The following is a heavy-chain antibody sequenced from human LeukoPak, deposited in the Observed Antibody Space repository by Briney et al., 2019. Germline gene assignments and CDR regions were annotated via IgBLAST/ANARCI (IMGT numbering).Heavy chain of an antibody. CDR2: VYYTGST. V-gene: IGHV4-59*01. Sequence: PSETLSLTCTVSGDFITAYYWSWIRQPPGKGLEWIGYVYYTGSTEYNPSLRSRVTISLDLSKHQFSLNLTSVTAADTAVYHCVSNTGTVFDYWGQGALVTVSS. CDR3: VSNTGTVFDY. J-gene: IGHJ4*02. D-gene: IGHD7-27*01. CDR1: GDFITAYY.